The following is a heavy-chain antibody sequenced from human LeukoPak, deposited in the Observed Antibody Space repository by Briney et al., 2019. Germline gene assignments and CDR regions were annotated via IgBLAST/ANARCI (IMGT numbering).Heavy chain of an antibody. CDR2: VSSSGRT. CDR3: ARALGATTDYYYMDV. D-gene: IGHD1-26*01. J-gene: IGHJ6*03. CDR1: GDSISSGSFY. V-gene: IGHV4-61*02. Sequence: SQTLSLTCTVSGDSISSGSFYWSWIRQAAGKGLEWIGRVSSSGRTTYNPSLKSRLTISIDTSKNQFSLKLSSVTAADTAVYYCARALGATTDYYYMDVWGKGTTVTVSS.